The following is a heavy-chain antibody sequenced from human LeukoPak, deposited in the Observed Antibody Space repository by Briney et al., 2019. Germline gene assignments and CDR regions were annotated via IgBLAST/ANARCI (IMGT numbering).Heavy chain of an antibody. CDR1: GFTFRSYA. J-gene: IGHJ6*03. CDR3: AKTTSSYYYYMDV. D-gene: IGHD2/OR15-2a*01. Sequence: GGSLRLSCAASGFTFRSYAMSWVRQAPGKGLEWVSIISGSGGNTYYADSVKGRFTISRDNSKNTLYLQMNSLRAEDTAVYYCAKTTSSYYYYMDVWGKGTTVPVSS. V-gene: IGHV3-23*01. CDR2: ISGSGGNT.